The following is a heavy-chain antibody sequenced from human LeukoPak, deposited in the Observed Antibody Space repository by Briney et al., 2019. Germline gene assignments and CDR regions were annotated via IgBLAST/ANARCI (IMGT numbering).Heavy chain of an antibody. V-gene: IGHV1-3*01. Sequence: ASVKVSCKASGGTFSSYAISWVRQAPGQGLEWMGWINAGNGNTKYSQKFQGRVTITRDTSASTAYMELSSLRSEDTAVYYCARGGITGTFDYWGQGTLVTVSS. CDR3: ARGGITGTFDY. CDR1: GGTFSSYA. D-gene: IGHD1-7*01. J-gene: IGHJ4*02. CDR2: INAGNGNT.